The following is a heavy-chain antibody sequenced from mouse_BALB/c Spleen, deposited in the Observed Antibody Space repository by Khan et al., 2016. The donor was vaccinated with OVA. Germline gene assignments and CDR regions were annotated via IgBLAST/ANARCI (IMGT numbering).Heavy chain of an antibody. Sequence: EVELVESGAELVKPGASVTLSCTASDFNIKDTYMHWVKQRPEQGLEWIGRIDPASDNTKYDPKFQGKATVTADTSSNTAYLQLSSLTTEDPAVYYLACSSAYYWYGYAMDYWGQGASVTVSS. CDR2: IDPASDNT. CDR1: DFNIKDTY. D-gene: IGHD2-14*01. V-gene: IGHV14-3*02. CDR3: ACSSAYYWYGYAMDY. J-gene: IGHJ4*01.